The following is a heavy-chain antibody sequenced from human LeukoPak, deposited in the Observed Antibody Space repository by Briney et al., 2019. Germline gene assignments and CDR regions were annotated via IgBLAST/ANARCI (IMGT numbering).Heavy chain of an antibody. J-gene: IGHJ6*02. CDR1: GYSISGVYY. CDR3: ARDHSSSWPQPYYYGMDV. CDR2: IYHSGRT. V-gene: IGHV4-38-2*02. D-gene: IGHD6-13*01. Sequence: SETLSLTCTVSGYSISGVYYWGWIRQPPGKGLEWIGSIYHSGRTYYNPSLKSRVTISVDTSKTQFSLKLNSVTAADTAVYYCARDHSSSWPQPYYYGMDVWGQGATVTVSS.